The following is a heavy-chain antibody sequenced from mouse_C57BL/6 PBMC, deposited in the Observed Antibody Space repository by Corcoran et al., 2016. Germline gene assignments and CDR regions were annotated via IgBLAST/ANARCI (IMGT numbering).Heavy chain of an antibody. V-gene: IGHV9-3*01. Sequence: QIQLVQSGPERKKPGETVKISCKASGYTFTTYGMSWVKQAPGKGLKWMGWINTYSGVPTYADDFKGRFAFSLETSASTAYLQINNLKNEDTATYFCARLDTTVVAIDVWGTGTTVTVSS. CDR1: GYTFTTYG. J-gene: IGHJ1*03. CDR3: ARLDTTVVAIDV. CDR2: INTYSGVP. D-gene: IGHD1-1*01.